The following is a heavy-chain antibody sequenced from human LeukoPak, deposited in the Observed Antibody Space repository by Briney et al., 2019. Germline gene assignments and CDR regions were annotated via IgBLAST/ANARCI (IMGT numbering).Heavy chain of an antibody. CDR1: GFTFGDYL. D-gene: IGHD6-19*01. J-gene: IGHJ4*02. CDR3: SRGSGWLSVY. V-gene: IGHV3-49*03. CDR2: ISGGTT. Sequence: GGSLRLSGTASGFTFGDYLMSWFRQAPGRGLEWIGFISGGTTEYAASVKGRFTISRDDSTSIAYLQMNSLTTEDTAVYYCSRGSGWLSVYWGQGTLVTVSS.